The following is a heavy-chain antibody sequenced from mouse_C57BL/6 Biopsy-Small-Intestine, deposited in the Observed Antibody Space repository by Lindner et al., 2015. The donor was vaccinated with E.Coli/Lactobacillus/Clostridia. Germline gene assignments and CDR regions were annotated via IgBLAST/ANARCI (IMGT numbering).Heavy chain of an antibody. CDR2: IYPNNGGT. CDR1: GYTFTDYN. Sequence: VQLQESGPELVKPGASVKISCKASGYTFTDYNMDWVKQSHGKSLEWIGYIYPNNGGTGYNQKFKSKATLTVDKSSSTAYMELHSLASEDSAVYYCARKALDYWGQGTTLTVSS. V-gene: IGHV1-34*02. J-gene: IGHJ2*01. CDR3: ARKALDY.